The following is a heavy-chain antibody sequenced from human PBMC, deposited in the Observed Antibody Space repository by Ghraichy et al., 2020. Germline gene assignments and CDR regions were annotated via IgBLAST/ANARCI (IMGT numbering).Heavy chain of an antibody. Sequence: GGSLRLSCAASGFTFSSYAMSWVRQAPGKGLEWVSAISSSGGSTYYADSVKGRFTISRDNSKNTLYLQMNSLRAEDTAVYYCAKGLDYGDFYFDYWGQGTLVTVSS. D-gene: IGHD4-17*01. V-gene: IGHV3-23*01. CDR3: AKGLDYGDFYFDY. CDR1: GFTFSSYA. J-gene: IGHJ4*02. CDR2: ISSSGGST.